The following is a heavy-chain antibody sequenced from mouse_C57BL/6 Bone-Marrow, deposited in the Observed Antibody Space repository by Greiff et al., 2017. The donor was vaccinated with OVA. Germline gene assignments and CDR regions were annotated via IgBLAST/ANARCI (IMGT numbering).Heavy chain of an antibody. Sequence: QLVESEGGLVQPGSSMKLSCTASGFTFSDYYMAWVRQVPEKGLEWVANINYDGSSTYYLDSLKSRFIISRDNAKNILYLQMSSLKSEDTATYYCARETGTVLDYWGQGTTLTVSS. CDR3: ARETGTVLDY. CDR2: INYDGSST. V-gene: IGHV5-16*01. J-gene: IGHJ2*01. D-gene: IGHD4-1*01. CDR1: GFTFSDYY.